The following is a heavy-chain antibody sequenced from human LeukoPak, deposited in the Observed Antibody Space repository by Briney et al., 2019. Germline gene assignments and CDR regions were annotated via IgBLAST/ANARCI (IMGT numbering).Heavy chain of an antibody. D-gene: IGHD3-22*01. J-gene: IGHJ4*02. CDR2: ISGSGGST. CDR3: AKSEGTRDYYDSSGYYYDY. Sequence: GGSLRLSCAASGFTFSSYAMSWVRKAPGKGLEWVSAISGSGGSTYYADSVKGRFTISRDNSKNTLYLQMNSLRAEDTAVYYCAKSEGTRDYYDSSGYYYDYWGQGTLVTVSS. CDR1: GFTFSSYA. V-gene: IGHV3-23*01.